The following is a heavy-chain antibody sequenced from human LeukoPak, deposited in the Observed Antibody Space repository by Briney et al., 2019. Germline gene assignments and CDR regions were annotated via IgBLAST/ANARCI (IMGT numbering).Heavy chain of an antibody. CDR2: ISSNGGST. CDR3: VKVHDYGGAFDI. Sequence: PGGSLRLSCEASGFTVSSNDMSWVRQAPGKGLEYVSAISSNGGSTYYADSVKGRFTISRDNSKNTLYLQMSSLRAEDTAVYYCVKVHDYGGAFDIWGQGTMVTVSS. V-gene: IGHV3-64D*06. D-gene: IGHD4-23*01. CDR1: GFTVSSND. J-gene: IGHJ3*02.